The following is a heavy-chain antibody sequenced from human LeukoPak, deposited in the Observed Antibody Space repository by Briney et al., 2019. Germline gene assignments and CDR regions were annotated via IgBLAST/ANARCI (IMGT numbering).Heavy chain of an antibody. V-gene: IGHV3-21*01. CDR1: GFTFSSYS. Sequence: GGSLRLSCAASGFTFSSYSMNWVRQAPGKGLEWVSSISSSSSYIYYADSVKGRFTISRDNAKNSLYLQMNSLRAEDTAVYYCASDSSVWYFDYWGQGTLVTVSS. CDR3: ASDSSVWYFDY. CDR2: ISSSSSYI. J-gene: IGHJ4*02. D-gene: IGHD6-19*01.